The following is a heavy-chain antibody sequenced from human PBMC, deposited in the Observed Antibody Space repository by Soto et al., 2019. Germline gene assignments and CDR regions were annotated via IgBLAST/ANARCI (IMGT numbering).Heavy chain of an antibody. V-gene: IGHV3-7*01. Sequence: EVQLVESGGGLVRPGGSLRLSCAASGFTFSSYWMSWVRQAPGKGLEWVANMNQDGSEKYYVDSVKGRFTISRDNDKNSLYLQMNSLRAEDTAVYYCAKDGVAVAGDWGQGPLVTVSS. CDR2: MNQDGSEK. CDR1: GFTFSSYW. D-gene: IGHD6-19*01. CDR3: AKDGVAVAGD. J-gene: IGHJ4*02.